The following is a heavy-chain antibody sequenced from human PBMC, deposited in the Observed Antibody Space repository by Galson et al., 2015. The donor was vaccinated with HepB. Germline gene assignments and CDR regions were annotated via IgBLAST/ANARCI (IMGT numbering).Heavy chain of an antibody. Sequence: SLRLSCAASGFTVSSNYMSWVRQAPGKGLEWVSVIYSGGSTYYADSVKGRFTISRDNSKNTLYLQMNSLRAEDTAVYYCARGEEMATITRYYYYYGMDVWGQGTTVTVSS. J-gene: IGHJ6*02. V-gene: IGHV3-53*01. CDR1: GFTVSSNY. D-gene: IGHD5-24*01. CDR2: IYSGGST. CDR3: ARGEEMATITRYYYYYGMDV.